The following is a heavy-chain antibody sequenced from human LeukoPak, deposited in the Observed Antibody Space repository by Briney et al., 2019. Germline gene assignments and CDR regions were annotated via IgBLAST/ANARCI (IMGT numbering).Heavy chain of an antibody. CDR3: ARGRWLRSPESVVDP. J-gene: IGHJ5*02. V-gene: IGHV4-34*01. D-gene: IGHD5-12*01. Sequence: PSETLSLTCAVYGGSFSGYYLSWIRQPPGKGLEWIGEINHSGSTNYNPSVKSRVTISVDTSKNQLSLKMSSVTAADTAVYYCARGRWLRSPESVVDPWGQGTLVTVSS. CDR1: GGSFSGYY. CDR2: INHSGST.